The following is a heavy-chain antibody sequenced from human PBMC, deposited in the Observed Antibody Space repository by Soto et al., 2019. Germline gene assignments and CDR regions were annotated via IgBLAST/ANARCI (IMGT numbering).Heavy chain of an antibody. D-gene: IGHD3-22*01. V-gene: IGHV5-51*01. CDR3: ARRSVAYYYDSSGYXYDY. Sequence: GESLKISCMGSGSSFTSYWIGLVRQMPGTGLEWMGIIYPGDSDTRYSPSFQGHVTISADKSISTAYLQWSSLKASDTATYYCARRSVAYYYDSSGYXYDYWGQGTLVTVSS. CDR2: IYPGDSDT. J-gene: IGHJ4*02. CDR1: GSSFTSYW.